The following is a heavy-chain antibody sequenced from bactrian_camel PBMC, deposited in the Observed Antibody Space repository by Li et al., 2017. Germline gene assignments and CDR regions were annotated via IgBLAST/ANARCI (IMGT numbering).Heavy chain of an antibody. CDR3: AARRSVGLCSFGNDDY. V-gene: IGHV3S1*01. CDR2: IEHDGGA. Sequence: HVQLVESGGGSVQAGGSLRLSCAASGYTYSSYCMAWFRQAPGKDRERVAGIEHDGGAVYGDWVKGRFTVSQDTPKRTLDLQLNNLRPEDTAVYVCAARRSVGLCSFGNDDYWGQGTQVTVS. D-gene: IGHD2*01. CDR1: GYTYSSYC. J-gene: IGHJ4*01.